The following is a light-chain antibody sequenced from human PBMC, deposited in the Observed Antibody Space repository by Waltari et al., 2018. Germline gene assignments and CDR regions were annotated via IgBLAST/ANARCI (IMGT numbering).Light chain of an antibody. Sequence: HSALTQPASVSGSPGQSITIPCSGSSRDVGGYNDVPWYLQSPGQAPKLIIYDVSKRPSEISDRFSGSKSGRTASLTISGLQAEDEADYYCSSYTSSNTVVFGGGTKVTVL. J-gene: IGLJ2*01. V-gene: IGLV2-14*03. CDR3: SSYTSSNTVV. CDR2: DVS. CDR1: SRDVGGYND.